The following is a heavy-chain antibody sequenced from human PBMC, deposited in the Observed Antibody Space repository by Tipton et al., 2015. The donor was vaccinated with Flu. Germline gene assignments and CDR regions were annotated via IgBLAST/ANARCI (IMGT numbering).Heavy chain of an antibody. J-gene: IGHJ5*02. CDR3: ARRDYSNYVSEPKNWFDP. CDR1: GYSISSGYY. Sequence: LRLSCAVSGYSISSGYYWGWIRQPPGRGLEWIGTFGTMSHSGRTYYNPSLKNRVTISVDTSKNQFSLRLTSVTAADTAVYYCARRDYSNYVSEPKNWFDPWGQGILVTVSS. D-gene: IGHD4-11*01. CDR2: FGTMSHSGRT. V-gene: IGHV4-38-2*01.